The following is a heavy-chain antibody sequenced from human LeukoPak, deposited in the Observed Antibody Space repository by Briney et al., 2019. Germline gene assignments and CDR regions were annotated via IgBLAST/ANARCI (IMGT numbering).Heavy chain of an antibody. CDR2: IYNSGST. J-gene: IGHJ4*02. V-gene: IGHV4-39*07. Sequence: SQTLSLTCTVSGGSISSGDYYWGWIRQPPGKGLEWIGSIYNSGSTYYNPSLQSRVTISVDTSKHQFSLKLNSVTAADTAVYYCARLGSSMVVARTYFDYWGQGTLVTVSS. D-gene: IGHD3-22*01. CDR3: ARLGSSMVVARTYFDY. CDR1: GGSISSGDYY.